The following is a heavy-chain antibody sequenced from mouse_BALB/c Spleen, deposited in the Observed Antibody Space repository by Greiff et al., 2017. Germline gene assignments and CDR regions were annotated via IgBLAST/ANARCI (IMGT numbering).Heavy chain of an antibody. V-gene: IGHV1-69*02. J-gene: IGHJ4*01. Sequence: QVQLQQPGAELVKPGAPVKLSCKASGYTFTSYWMNWVKQRPGRGLEWIGRIDPSDSETHYNQKFKDKATLTVDKSSSTAYIQLSSLTSEDSAVYYCARGDYHYYAMDYWGQGTSVTVSS. D-gene: IGHD2-4*01. CDR1: GYTFTSYW. CDR3: ARGDYHYYAMDY. CDR2: IDPSDSET.